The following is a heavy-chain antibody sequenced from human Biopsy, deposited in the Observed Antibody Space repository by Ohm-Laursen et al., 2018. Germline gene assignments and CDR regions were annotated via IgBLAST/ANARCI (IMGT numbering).Heavy chain of an antibody. V-gene: IGHV4-61*01. Sequence: SETLSLTWPVSGDSVSSGSFYWTWIRQPPGQGLEYIGYIYDRGSTANYNPSLESRVTMSVDMPKNQFSLKLSSVTDADTAIYYCARGMRSSGWPYFDSWGQGTLVTVSS. CDR1: GDSVSSGSFY. CDR2: IYDRGSTA. J-gene: IGHJ4*02. CDR3: ARGMRSSGWPYFDS. D-gene: IGHD6-19*01.